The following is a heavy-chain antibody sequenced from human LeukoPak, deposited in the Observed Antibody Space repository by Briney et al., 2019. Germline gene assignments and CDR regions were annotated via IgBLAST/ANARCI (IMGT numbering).Heavy chain of an antibody. CDR2: INHSGST. CDR1: GGSFNGYY. CDR3: ARGGEYCSSTSCYTIGFDC. D-gene: IGHD2-2*02. V-gene: IGHV4-34*01. Sequence: SETLSLTCAVYGGSFNGYYWSWIRQPPGKGLEWIGEINHSGSTNYNPSLKSRVTISVDTSKNQFSLKLSSVTAADTAVYYCARGGEYCSSTSCYTIGFDCWGQGTLVTVSS. J-gene: IGHJ4*02.